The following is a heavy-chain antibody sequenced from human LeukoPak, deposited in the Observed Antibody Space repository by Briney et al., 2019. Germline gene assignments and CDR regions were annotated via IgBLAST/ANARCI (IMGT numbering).Heavy chain of an antibody. V-gene: IGHV4-34*01. CDR1: GGSFSGYY. CDR3: ARGHRSKQQLQKIGNY. D-gene: IGHD6-13*01. Sequence: SETLSLTCAVYGGSFSGYYWSWIRQSPGKGLEWIGEINHSGSTNYNPSLKSRVTISVDTSKNQFSLKLSSVTAADTAVYYCARGHRSKQQLQKIGNYWGQGTLVTVSS. J-gene: IGHJ4*02. CDR2: INHSGST.